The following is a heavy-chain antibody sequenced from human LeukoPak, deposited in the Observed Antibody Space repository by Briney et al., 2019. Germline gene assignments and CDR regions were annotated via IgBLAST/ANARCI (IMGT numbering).Heavy chain of an antibody. D-gene: IGHD1-26*01. CDR1: GGSISSYY. Sequence: KPSETLSLTCTVSGGSISSYYWSWIRQPAGKGLERIGRIYTSGSTNYNPSLKSRVTMSVDTSKNQFSLKLSSVTAADTPVYYCARDPIVGATLGLVDPWGQGTLVTVSS. CDR3: ARDPIVGATLGLVDP. J-gene: IGHJ5*02. V-gene: IGHV4-4*07. CDR2: IYTSGST.